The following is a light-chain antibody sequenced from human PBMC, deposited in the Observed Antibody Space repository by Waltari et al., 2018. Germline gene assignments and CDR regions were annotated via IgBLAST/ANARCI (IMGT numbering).Light chain of an antibody. CDR1: QSVSNK. J-gene: IGKJ1*01. CDR2: DAS. CDR3: QQYNEWRT. V-gene: IGKV3-15*01. Sequence: EIVMTQSPATLSVSPGERATLSCRASQSVSNKLAWYQHNPGPAPTLLIHDASTRATGIPARFSGSGSGTEFTLTITSLQSEDSAVYYCQQYNEWRTFGQGTKVEIK.